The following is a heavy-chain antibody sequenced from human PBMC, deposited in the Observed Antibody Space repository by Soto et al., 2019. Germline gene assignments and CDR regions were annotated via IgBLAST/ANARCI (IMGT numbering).Heavy chain of an antibody. Sequence: GGSLRLSCAASGFTFSSYSMNWVRQAPGKGLEWVSYISSSSSTIYYADSVKGRFTISRDNAKNSLYLQMNSLRAEDTAVYYCARWGTGSSWGYCSSTSCYEPFDYWGQGTLVTVSS. V-gene: IGHV3-48*01. CDR2: ISSSSSTI. CDR3: ARWGTGSSWGYCSSTSCYEPFDY. D-gene: IGHD2-2*01. CDR1: GFTFSSYS. J-gene: IGHJ4*02.